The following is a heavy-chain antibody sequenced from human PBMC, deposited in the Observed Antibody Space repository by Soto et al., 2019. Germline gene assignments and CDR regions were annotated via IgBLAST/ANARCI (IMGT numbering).Heavy chain of an antibody. Sequence: GASVKVSCKASGYTFTSYDINWVRQATGQGLEWMGWMSAYNGNTNYAQKFQGRVTMTTDTSTSTAYMELRSLRSDDTAVYYCARDNYYYMDVWGKGTTVTVSS. CDR3: ARDNYYYMDV. CDR2: MSAYNGNT. CDR1: GYTFTSYD. J-gene: IGHJ6*03. V-gene: IGHV1-18*01.